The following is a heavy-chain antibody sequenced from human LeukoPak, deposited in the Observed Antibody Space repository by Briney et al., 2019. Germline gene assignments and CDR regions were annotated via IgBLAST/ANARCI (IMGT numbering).Heavy chain of an antibody. Sequence: ASVKVSCKASGYTFTGQYLHWVRQAPGQGLEWMGWINPNSGGTNYAQKFQGRVTMTRDTSISTAYMELSRLRSDDTAVYYCARDQGTAVAGIDYWGQGTLVTVSS. V-gene: IGHV1-2*02. J-gene: IGHJ4*02. D-gene: IGHD6-19*01. CDR2: INPNSGGT. CDR3: ARDQGTAVAGIDY. CDR1: GYTFTGQY.